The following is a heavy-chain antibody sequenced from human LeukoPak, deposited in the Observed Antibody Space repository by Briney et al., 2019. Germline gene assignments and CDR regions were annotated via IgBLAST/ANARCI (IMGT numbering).Heavy chain of an antibody. Sequence: ASVKVSCKASGYTFTGYYMHWVRQAPGQGLEWIGRINPNSGGTNYAQKFQGRVTMTRDTSISTAYMELSRLRSDDTAVYYCASRPTTGAPIGDYWGQGTLVTVSS. D-gene: IGHD4-17*01. CDR3: ASRPTTGAPIGDY. CDR2: INPNSGGT. J-gene: IGHJ4*02. V-gene: IGHV1-2*06. CDR1: GYTFTGYY.